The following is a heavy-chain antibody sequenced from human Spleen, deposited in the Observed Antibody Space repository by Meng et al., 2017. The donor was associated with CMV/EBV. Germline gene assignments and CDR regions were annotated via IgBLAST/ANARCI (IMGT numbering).Heavy chain of an antibody. V-gene: IGHV3-53*01. CDR2: IYSGGST. D-gene: IGHD1-26*01. CDR1: GVTGSSNY. CDR3: ARATIVGASGWFDP. J-gene: IGHJ5*02. Sequence: ERWVEFGGGLSQPGGSRGHPCAASGVTGSSNYMSWIRQAPGKGLEWVSVIYSGGSTYYADSVKGRFTISRDNSKNTLYLQMNSLRAEDTAVYYCARATIVGASGWFDPWGQGTLVTVSS.